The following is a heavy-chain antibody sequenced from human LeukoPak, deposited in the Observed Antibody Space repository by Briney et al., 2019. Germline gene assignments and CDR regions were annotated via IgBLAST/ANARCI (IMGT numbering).Heavy chain of an antibody. Sequence: PSETLSLTCTVSSGSISSYYWSWIRQPPGKGLEWIGYIYYSGSTNYNPSLKSRVTISVDTSKNQFSLKLSSVTAADTAVYYCADPTWTRWGQGTLVTVSS. CDR2: IYYSGST. CDR1: SGSISSYY. CDR3: ADPTWTR. V-gene: IGHV4-59*08. D-gene: IGHD3/OR15-3a*01. J-gene: IGHJ4*02.